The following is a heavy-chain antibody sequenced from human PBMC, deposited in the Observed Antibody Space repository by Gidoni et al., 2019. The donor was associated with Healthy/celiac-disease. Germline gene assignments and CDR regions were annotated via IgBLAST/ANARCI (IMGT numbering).Heavy chain of an antibody. J-gene: IGHJ6*02. CDR1: GGTFSSYA. Sequence: QVQLVQSGAAVKKPGSSVKVACQASGGTFSSYAISWVRQAPGQGLEWMGGIIPIFGTANYAQKFQGRVTITADESTSTAYMELSSLRSEDTAVYYCARVLGNSYYYYGMDVWGQGTTVTVSS. CDR2: IIPIFGTA. D-gene: IGHD4-4*01. CDR3: ARVLGNSYYYYGMDV. V-gene: IGHV1-69*01.